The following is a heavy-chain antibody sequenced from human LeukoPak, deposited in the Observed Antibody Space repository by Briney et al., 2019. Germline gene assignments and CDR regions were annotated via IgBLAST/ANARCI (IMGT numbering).Heavy chain of an antibody. J-gene: IGHJ3*02. CDR2: IYYSGST. V-gene: IGHV4-59*01. CDR3: ARDSQHGDSLGRAFDI. Sequence: SETLSLTCTVSGGSISSYYWSWIRQPPGRGLEWIGYIYYSGSTNYNPSLKSRVTISVDTSKNQFSLKLSSVTAADTAVYYCARDSQHGDSLGRAFDIWHQEPMVIVSS. CDR1: GGSISSYY. D-gene: IGHD4-17*01.